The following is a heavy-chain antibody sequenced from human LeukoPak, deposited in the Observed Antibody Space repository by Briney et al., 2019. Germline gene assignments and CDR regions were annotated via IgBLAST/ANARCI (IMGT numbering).Heavy chain of an antibody. Sequence: GASVRVSCKTSGYTFSNFGINWVRQAPGQGLEWMGWISGNNDNPNYGQKFQGRFTVTTDSSTSTAYMELRNLRFDDTAVYYCATDGTSTDDYWGQGTLVTVSS. CDR2: ISGNNDNP. V-gene: IGHV1-18*01. D-gene: IGHD1-26*01. J-gene: IGHJ4*02. CDR1: GYTFSNFG. CDR3: ATDGTSTDDY.